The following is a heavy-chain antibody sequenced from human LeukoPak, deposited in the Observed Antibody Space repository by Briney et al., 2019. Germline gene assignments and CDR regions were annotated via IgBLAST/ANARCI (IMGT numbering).Heavy chain of an antibody. CDR2: MNPNSGNT. Sequence: ASVKVSCKASGYTFTSYDINWVRQATGQGLEWMGWMNPNSGNTGYAQKFQGRVTMTTDTSTSTAYMELRSLRSDDTAVYYCARDEYYYDSSGYYPYYYYGMDVWGQGTTVTVSS. CDR3: ARDEYYYDSSGYYPYYYYGMDV. CDR1: GYTFTSYD. D-gene: IGHD3-22*01. J-gene: IGHJ6*02. V-gene: IGHV1-8*01.